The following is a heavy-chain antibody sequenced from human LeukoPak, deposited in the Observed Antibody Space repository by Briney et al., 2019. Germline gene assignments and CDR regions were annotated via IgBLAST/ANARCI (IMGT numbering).Heavy chain of an antibody. V-gene: IGHV3-7*01. Sequence: GGSLRLSCTASGFTFSDYWMTWVRQAPGKGPEWVANIKQDGSRRYYVDSVRGRFTISRDNAKNSLFLQMNGLRAEDTAVYYCARQGGSSSRRSPIDYWGQGTLVTVSS. CDR3: ARQGGSSSRRSPIDY. CDR1: GFTFSDYW. D-gene: IGHD6-6*01. J-gene: IGHJ4*02. CDR2: IKQDGSRR.